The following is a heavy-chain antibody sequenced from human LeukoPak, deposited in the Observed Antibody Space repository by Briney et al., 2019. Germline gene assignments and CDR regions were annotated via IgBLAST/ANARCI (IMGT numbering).Heavy chain of an antibody. CDR1: GSTFSSYS. Sequence: GGSLRLSCAASGSTFSSYSMNWVRQAPGKGLEWVSSISSSSSYIYYADSVKGRFTISRDNAKNSLYLQMNSLRAEDTAVYYCARPRYGSGTFYFDSWGQGTLVTVSS. V-gene: IGHV3-21*01. CDR3: ARPRYGSGTFYFDS. D-gene: IGHD3-10*01. J-gene: IGHJ4*02. CDR2: ISSSSSYI.